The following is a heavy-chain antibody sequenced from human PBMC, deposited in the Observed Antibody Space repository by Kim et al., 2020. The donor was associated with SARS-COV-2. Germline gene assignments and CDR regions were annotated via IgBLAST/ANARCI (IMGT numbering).Heavy chain of an antibody. V-gene: IGHV3-23*01. CDR3: AKSGRDMGMVRGTYFDY. Sequence: GGSLRLSCAASGFTFSSYAMSWVRQAPGKGLEWVSAISGSGGSTYYADSVKGRFTISRDNSKNTLYLQMNSLRADDTAVYYCAKSGRDMGMVRGTYFDYWGQGTLVTVSS. D-gene: IGHD3-10*01. J-gene: IGHJ4*02. CDR1: GFTFSSYA. CDR2: ISGSGGST.